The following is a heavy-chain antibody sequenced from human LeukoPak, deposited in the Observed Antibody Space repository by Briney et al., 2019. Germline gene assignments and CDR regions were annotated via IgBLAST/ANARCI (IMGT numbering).Heavy chain of an antibody. CDR1: GFTFSSYS. Sequence: PRGSLRLSCAASGFTFSSYSMNWVRQAPGKGLEWVSAISGSGGSTYYADSVKGRFTISRDNSKNTLYLQMNSLRAEDTAVYYCAKDQSFVVAAANWFDPWGQGTLVTVSS. D-gene: IGHD2-2*01. J-gene: IGHJ5*02. CDR3: AKDQSFVVAAANWFDP. V-gene: IGHV3-23*01. CDR2: ISGSGGST.